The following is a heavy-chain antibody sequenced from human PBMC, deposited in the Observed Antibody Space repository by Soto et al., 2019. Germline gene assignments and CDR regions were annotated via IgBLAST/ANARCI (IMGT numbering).Heavy chain of an antibody. CDR1: DGYFSGYY. CDR2: INHSGST. Sequence: SETLSHTYAVYDGYFSGYYWSWIRQPPGKGLEWIGEINHSGSTNYNPSLKSRVTISVDTSKNQFSLKLSSVTAADTAVYYCARVSVDTAMSNVHYYYGMDVWGQGTTVTVSS. CDR3: ARVSVDTAMSNVHYYYGMDV. V-gene: IGHV4-34*01. D-gene: IGHD5-18*01. J-gene: IGHJ6*02.